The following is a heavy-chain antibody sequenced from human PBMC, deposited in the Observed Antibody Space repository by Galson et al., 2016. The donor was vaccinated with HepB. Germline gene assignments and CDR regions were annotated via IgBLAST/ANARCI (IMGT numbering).Heavy chain of an antibody. V-gene: IGHV1-18*01. CDR3: ARAPGIEVSGVFHH. CDR1: GYMFTNYG. D-gene: IGHD6-19*01. CDR2: ISAHNGNT. Sequence: SVKVSCKASGYMFTNYGVAWVRHAPGQGLEWIGWISAHNGNTVAAQKFRGRVNMTIDTSTTTAYMRLSSLTSDDTAVYFCARAPGIEVSGVFHHWGQGTVLTVSS. J-gene: IGHJ1*01.